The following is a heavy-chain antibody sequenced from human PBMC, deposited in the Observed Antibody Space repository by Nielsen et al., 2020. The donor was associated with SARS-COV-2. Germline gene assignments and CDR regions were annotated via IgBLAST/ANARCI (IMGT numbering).Heavy chain of an antibody. CDR3: ATRYCSSTSCPKPRRGWSMDV. CDR1: GYTFTSYG. D-gene: IGHD2-2*01. CDR2: ISAYNGNT. Sequence: ASVKVSCKASGYTFTSYGISWVRQAPGQGLEWMGWISAYNGNTNYAQKLQGRVTMTTDTSTSTAYMELRSLRSDDTAVYYCATRYCSSTSCPKPRRGWSMDVWGQGTTVTVSS. V-gene: IGHV1-18*01. J-gene: IGHJ6*02.